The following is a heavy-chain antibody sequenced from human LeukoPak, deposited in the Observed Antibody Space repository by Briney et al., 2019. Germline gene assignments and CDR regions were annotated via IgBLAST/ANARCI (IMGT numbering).Heavy chain of an antibody. CDR2: IRNYGGCT. D-gene: IGHD2-8*02. CDR1: GFTFSSYD. V-gene: IGHV3-23*01. J-gene: IGHJ4*02. Sequence: QPGGSLRLSCAASGFTFSSYDMSWVRQAPGKGLEWVSGIRNYGGCTYYADSVKGRFTISRDNSKNTLYLQMNSLRAEDTAVYYCANPAPGVVYLYWGQGTLVTVSS. CDR3: ANPAPGVVYLY.